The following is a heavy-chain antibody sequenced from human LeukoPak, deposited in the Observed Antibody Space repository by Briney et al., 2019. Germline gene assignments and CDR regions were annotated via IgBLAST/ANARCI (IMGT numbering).Heavy chain of an antibody. J-gene: IGHJ4*02. CDR1: GGSISSYY. V-gene: IGHV4-59*01. D-gene: IGHD6-13*01. CDR2: IYYSGSI. CDR3: AREVVAAAGTVDY. Sequence: SETLSLTCTVSGGSISSYYWSWIRQPPGKGLEWIGYIYYSGSINYNSSLKSRVTISVDTSKNQFSLKLNSVTAADTAVYYCAREVVAAAGTVDYWGQGTLVIVSS.